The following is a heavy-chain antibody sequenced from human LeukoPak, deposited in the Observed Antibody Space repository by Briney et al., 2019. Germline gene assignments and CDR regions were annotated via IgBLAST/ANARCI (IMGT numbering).Heavy chain of an antibody. CDR2: INPNSGGT. CDR1: GYTFTGYY. V-gene: IGHV1-2*02. Sequence: GASVKVSCKASGYTFTGYYMHWVRQAPGQGLEWMGWINPNSGGTNYAQKIQGRVTMTTDTSTSTAYMELRSLRSDDTAVYYCARVGRFTNWFDPWGQGTLVTVSS. CDR3: ARVGRFTNWFDP. D-gene: IGHD3-16*01. J-gene: IGHJ5*02.